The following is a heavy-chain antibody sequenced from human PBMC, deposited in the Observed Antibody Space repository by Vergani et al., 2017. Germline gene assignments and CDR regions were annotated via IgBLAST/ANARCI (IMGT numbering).Heavy chain of an antibody. CDR2: INPSGGST. V-gene: IGHV1-46*01. D-gene: IGHD3-16*02. CDR3: AREGFYDDVWGSYRLRGGYYFDY. Sequence: QVQLVQSGAEVKKPGASVKVSCKASGYTFTSYYMHWVRQAPGQGLEWMGIINPSGGSTSYAQKFQGRVTMTRDTSTSTVYMELSSLRSEDTAVYYCAREGFYDDVWGSYRLRGGYYFDYWGQGTLVTVSS. CDR1: GYTFTSYY. J-gene: IGHJ4*02.